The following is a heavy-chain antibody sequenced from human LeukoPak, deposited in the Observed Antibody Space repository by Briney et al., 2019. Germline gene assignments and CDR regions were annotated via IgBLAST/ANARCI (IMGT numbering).Heavy chain of an antibody. V-gene: IGHV5-51*01. CDR2: IYPGDSDT. J-gene: IGHJ4*01. Sequence: NPGESLKISCKSSGYSFTNYWIGWVRQMPGKGLEWMGIIYPGDSDTRYSPSFQGQVTISADKSISTAYLQWSSLKASDTAMYYCARLIGYCSSTTCHGNFDYWGXGXLVTVSS. D-gene: IGHD2-2*03. CDR3: ARLIGYCSSTTCHGNFDY. CDR1: GYSFTNYW.